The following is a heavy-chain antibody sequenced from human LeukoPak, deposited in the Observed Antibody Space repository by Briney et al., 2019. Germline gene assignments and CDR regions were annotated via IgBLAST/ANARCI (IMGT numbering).Heavy chain of an antibody. D-gene: IGHD6-19*01. CDR2: INWSGGRT. V-gene: IGHV3-20*04. CDR3: ARSGYSSGWYRGPFDY. CDR1: GFTFDDYG. Sequence: PGGSLRLSCAASGFTFDDYGMSWVRQAPGKGLEWVSGINWSGGRTDYADSVKGRSTISRDNAKNSLSMQVSSLRAEDTALYYFARSGYSSGWYRGPFDYWGQGTLVTVSS. J-gene: IGHJ4*02.